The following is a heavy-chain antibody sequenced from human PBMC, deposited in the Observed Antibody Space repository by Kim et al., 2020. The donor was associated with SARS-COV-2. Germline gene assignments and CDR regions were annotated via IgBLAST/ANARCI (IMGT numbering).Heavy chain of an antibody. Sequence: GGSLRLSSAASGFTFGDYAMHWVRQAPGKGLEWVSGISWNSGSIGYADSVKGRFTISRDNAKNSLYLQMNSLRAEDTALYYCAKAHGAAGTEEGYYFDYWGQGTLVTVSS. CDR2: ISWNSGSI. CDR1: GFTFGDYA. V-gene: IGHV3-9*01. CDR3: AKAHGAAGTEEGYYFDY. D-gene: IGHD1-1*01. J-gene: IGHJ4*02.